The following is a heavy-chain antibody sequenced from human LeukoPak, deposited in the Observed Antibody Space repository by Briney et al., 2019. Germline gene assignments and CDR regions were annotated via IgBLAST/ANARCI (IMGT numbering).Heavy chain of an antibody. CDR1: GFTFSSYG. V-gene: IGHV3-30*02. J-gene: IGHJ4*02. CDR3: ARDLGSS. CDR2: IRYDGSNK. D-gene: IGHD1-26*01. Sequence: GGSLRLSCAASGFTFSSYGMHWVRQAPGKGLEWVAFIRYDGSNKYYADLVKGRFTISRDNAKNSLYLQMDSLRAEDTAVYYCARDLGSSWGQGTLVTVSS.